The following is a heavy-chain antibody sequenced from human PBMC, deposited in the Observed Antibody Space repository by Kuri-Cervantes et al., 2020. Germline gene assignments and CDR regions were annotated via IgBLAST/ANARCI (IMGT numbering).Heavy chain of an antibody. Sequence: ASVKVSCKASGYTFTSYYMHWVRQAPGQGLEWMGIINPSGGSTSYAQKFQGRVTMTRDTSTSTVYMELSSLRSEDTAVYYCARDSPYGSGSYYNIGPYYYYGMDVWGQGTTVTVSS. D-gene: IGHD3-10*01. V-gene: IGHV1-46*01. CDR1: GYTFTSYY. CDR3: ARDSPYGSGSYYNIGPYYYYGMDV. J-gene: IGHJ6*02. CDR2: INPSGGST.